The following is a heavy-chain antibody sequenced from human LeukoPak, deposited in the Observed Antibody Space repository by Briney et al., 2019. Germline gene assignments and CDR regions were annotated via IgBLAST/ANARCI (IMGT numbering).Heavy chain of an antibody. D-gene: IGHD2-2*01. CDR2: ISGSGDTT. CDR3: TRGYVTRGGSFDP. Sequence: GGSLRLSCAASGFTFSSYALSWVRQAPGKGLEWVSAISGSGDTTFFADSVKGRFTISRDNSKNTLYLQTSSLRADDTAVYYCTRGYVTRGGSFDPWGQGTLVTVSS. J-gene: IGHJ5*02. CDR1: GFTFSSYA. V-gene: IGHV3-23*01.